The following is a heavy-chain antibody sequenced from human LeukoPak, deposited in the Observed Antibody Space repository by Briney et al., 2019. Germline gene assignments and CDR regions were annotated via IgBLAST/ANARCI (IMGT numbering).Heavy chain of an antibody. CDR2: IYNTGNT. CDR3: ARLYLPATRFDY. V-gene: IGHV4-59*01. D-gene: IGHD5-24*01. Sequence: SETLSLTCTVSGGSISSYYWNWIRQPPGKGLEWIGYIYNTGNTNNNPSLKSRVTISVDTSKNDFSLKLSSVTAADTAVYYCARLYLPATRFDYWGQGTLVTVSS. CDR1: GGSISSYY. J-gene: IGHJ4*02.